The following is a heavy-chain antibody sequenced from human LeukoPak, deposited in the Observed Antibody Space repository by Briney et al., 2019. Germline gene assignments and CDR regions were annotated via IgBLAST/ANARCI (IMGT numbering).Heavy chain of an antibody. V-gene: IGHV3-30*18. Sequence: GRSLRLSCAASGFTFSSYGMHWVRQAPGKGLEWVAVISYDGSNKYYADSVKGRFPISRDNSKNTLYLQMNSLRAEDTAVYYCAKGGNFDYWGQGTLVTVSS. D-gene: IGHD3-16*01. CDR2: ISYDGSNK. CDR3: AKGGNFDY. CDR1: GFTFSSYG. J-gene: IGHJ4*02.